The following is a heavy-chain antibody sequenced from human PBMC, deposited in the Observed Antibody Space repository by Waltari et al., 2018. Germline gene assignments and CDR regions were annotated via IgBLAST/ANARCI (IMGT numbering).Heavy chain of an antibody. CDR3: ATPSSVVVVAAVGFDY. J-gene: IGHJ4*02. Sequence: QVQLVQSGSELKKPGASVKVACKASGYTFTSYAMNWVRQAPGQGLESMGWIKTNTGNPTYAQGFRGRFVFSLETSVSTGYLQISSLKAEDTAVYYCATPSSVVVVAAVGFDYWGQGTLVTVSS. CDR2: IKTNTGNP. CDR1: GYTFTSYA. D-gene: IGHD2-15*01. V-gene: IGHV7-4-1*02.